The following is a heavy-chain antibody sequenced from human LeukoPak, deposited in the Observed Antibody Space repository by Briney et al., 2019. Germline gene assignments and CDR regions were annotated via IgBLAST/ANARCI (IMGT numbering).Heavy chain of an antibody. D-gene: IGHD3-22*01. CDR1: GGSISSSSYY. CDR3: ARYYYDGSGYWYFDL. Sequence: SETLSLTCTVSGGSISSSSYYWGWIRQPPGKGLEWIGSIYYSGSTYYNPSLKSRVTISVDTSKNQFSLKLSSVTAADTAVYYCARYYYDGSGYWYFDLWGRGTLVTVSS. CDR2: IYYSGST. J-gene: IGHJ2*01. V-gene: IGHV4-39*01.